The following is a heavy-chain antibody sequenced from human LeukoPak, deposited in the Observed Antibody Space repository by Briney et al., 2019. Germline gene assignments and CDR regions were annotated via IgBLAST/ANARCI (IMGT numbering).Heavy chain of an antibody. CDR3: ARHLRITIFGVVILRPFDY. CDR2: IYYCGRT. Sequence: SETLSLTCAVYGGSFSGYYWGWIRQPPGKGVELIGSIYYCGRTYYNPSLKSRVTISVDTSKNLFSLKLSSVTAADTAVYCCARHLRITIFGVVILRPFDYWGQGTLVTVSS. D-gene: IGHD3-3*01. J-gene: IGHJ4*02. V-gene: IGHV4-39*01. CDR1: GGSFSGYY.